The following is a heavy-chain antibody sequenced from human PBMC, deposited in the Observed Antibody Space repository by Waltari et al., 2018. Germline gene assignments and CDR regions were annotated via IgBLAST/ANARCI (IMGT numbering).Heavy chain of an antibody. Sequence: FSGYGMSWVRQAPGKGLEWVANIKQDGSEKYYVDSVKGRFTISRDNAKNSLFLQMNSLRAEDTAVYYCASRYYFDYWGLGTLVTVSS. CDR3: ASRYYFDY. V-gene: IGHV3-7*01. CDR2: IKQDGSEK. J-gene: IGHJ4*02. CDR1: FSGYG.